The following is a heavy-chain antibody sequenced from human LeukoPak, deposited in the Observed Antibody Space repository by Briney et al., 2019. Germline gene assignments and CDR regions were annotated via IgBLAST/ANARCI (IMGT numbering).Heavy chain of an antibody. CDR2: IYTIGRT. CDR1: GGSISYY. D-gene: IGHD3-10*01. CDR3: ARTPPLWFGES. Sequence: ETLSLTCTVSGGSISYYWSWIRQPAGKGLEWIGRIYTIGRTNYNPSLKSRVTISVDMSKNQFSLKLSSVTAADTAVYYCARTPPLWFGESWGQGTLVTVSS. V-gene: IGHV4-4*07. J-gene: IGHJ4*02.